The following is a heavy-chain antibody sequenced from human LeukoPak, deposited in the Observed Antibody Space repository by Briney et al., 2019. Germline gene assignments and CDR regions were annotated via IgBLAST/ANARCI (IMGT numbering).Heavy chain of an antibody. CDR1: GGSISSYY. CDR3: ARGRSGWYWDY. Sequence: SETLSLTCTVSGGSISSYYWSWIRQPPGKGLEWLGYIYYSGSTNYNPSLKSRVTISVDTSKNQFSLKLSSVTAADTAVYYCARGRSGWYWDYWGQGTLVTVSS. D-gene: IGHD6-19*01. V-gene: IGHV4-59*01. CDR2: IYYSGST. J-gene: IGHJ4*02.